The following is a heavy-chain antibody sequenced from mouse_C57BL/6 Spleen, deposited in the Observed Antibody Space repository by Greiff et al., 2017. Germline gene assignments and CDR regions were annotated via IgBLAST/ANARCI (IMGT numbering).Heavy chain of an antibody. CDR1: GYTFTSYW. V-gene: IGHV1-59*01. CDR3: AGGDY. Sequence: QVQLQQPGAELVRPGTSVKLSCKASGYTFTSYWMHWVKQRPGQGLEWIGVIDPSDSYTNYNQKFNGKATLTVDTSSSTAYMQLSSLTSEDSAVYYCAGGDYWGQGTTLTVSS. J-gene: IGHJ2*01. CDR2: IDPSDSYT.